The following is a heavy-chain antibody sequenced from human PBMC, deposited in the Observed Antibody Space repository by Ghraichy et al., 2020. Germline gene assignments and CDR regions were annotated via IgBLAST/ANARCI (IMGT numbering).Heavy chain of an antibody. CDR3: AKVGPTVTTYDYFDY. J-gene: IGHJ4*02. Sequence: GGSLRLSCAASGFTFSSYDMHWVRQAPGKGLEWVAVISYDGSYKYFADSVKGRFTISRDNSKNTLYLQMNSLRAEDTAVYYCAKVGPTVTTYDYFDYWGQGTLVTVSS. V-gene: IGHV3-30*18. CDR2: ISYDGSYK. D-gene: IGHD4-17*01. CDR1: GFTFSSYD.